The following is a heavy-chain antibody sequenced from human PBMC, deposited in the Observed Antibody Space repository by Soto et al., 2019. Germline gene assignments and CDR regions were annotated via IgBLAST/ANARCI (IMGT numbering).Heavy chain of an antibody. V-gene: IGHV1-2*02. Sequence: ASVKVSCKASGYTFTGYYMHWVRQAPGQGLEWMGWINPNSGGTNYAQKFQGRVTMTRDTSISTAYMELSRLRSDDTAVYYCARDAEGYYYGSGRYGMDVWGQGTTVTVSS. CDR3: ARDAEGYYYGSGRYGMDV. J-gene: IGHJ6*02. CDR1: GYTFTGYY. CDR2: INPNSGGT. D-gene: IGHD3-10*01.